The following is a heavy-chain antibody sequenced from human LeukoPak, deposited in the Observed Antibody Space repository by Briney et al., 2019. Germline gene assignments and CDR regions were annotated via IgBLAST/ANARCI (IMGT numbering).Heavy chain of an antibody. V-gene: IGHV4-59*01. Sequence: PSETLSLTCTVSSGSISSYYWSWIRQPPGKGLEWIGYLYYRGTTNNNPSLKSRVTISVDTSKNQISLKMSSVTAADTAVYYCSWAGYGSGGFDYWGQGTLVTVS. D-gene: IGHD3-10*01. CDR3: SWAGYGSGGFDY. CDR2: LYYRGTT. CDR1: SGSISSYY. J-gene: IGHJ4*02.